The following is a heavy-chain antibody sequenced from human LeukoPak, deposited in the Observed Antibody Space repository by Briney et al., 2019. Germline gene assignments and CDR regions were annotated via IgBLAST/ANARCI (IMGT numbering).Heavy chain of an antibody. CDR2: ISAYNGYT. Sequence: ASVKVSCKASGYTFSSYAISWVRQAPGKGLEWMGWISAYNGYTNYAQTLQGRVTMSTDTSTSTAYMELRSLRSDDTAVYYCASTRILMVRGLRYFDYWGQGTLVTVSS. CDR3: ASTRILMVRGLRYFDY. J-gene: IGHJ4*02. D-gene: IGHD3-10*01. CDR1: GYTFSSYA. V-gene: IGHV1-18*01.